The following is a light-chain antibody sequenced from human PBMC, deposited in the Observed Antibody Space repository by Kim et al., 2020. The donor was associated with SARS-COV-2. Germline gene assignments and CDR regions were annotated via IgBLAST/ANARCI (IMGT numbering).Light chain of an antibody. CDR3: QAWDSSWV. CDR1: KLGDKY. Sequence: VSVPPGQPASITCSVDKLGDKYACWYQQKPGQSPVLVIYQDSKRPSGIPGRFSGSNSGNTATLTISGTQAMDEADYYCQAWDSSWVFGGGTQLTVL. J-gene: IGLJ3*02. CDR2: QDS. V-gene: IGLV3-1*01.